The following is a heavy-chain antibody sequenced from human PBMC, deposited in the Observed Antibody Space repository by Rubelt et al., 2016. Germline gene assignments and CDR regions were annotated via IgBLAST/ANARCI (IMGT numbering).Heavy chain of an antibody. CDR2: FDPEDGET. J-gene: IGHJ4*02. V-gene: IGHV1-24*01. CDR3: ATGIIRLISFDY. Sequence: GLEWMGGFDPEDGETIYAQKSQGRVTMTEDTSTDTAYMELSSLRSEDTAVYYCATGIIRLISFDYWGQGTLVTVSS. D-gene: IGHD2-15*01.